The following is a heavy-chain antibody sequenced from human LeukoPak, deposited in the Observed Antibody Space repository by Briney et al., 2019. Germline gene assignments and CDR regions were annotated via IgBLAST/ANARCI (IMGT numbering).Heavy chain of an antibody. Sequence: SETLSLTCAVYGGSFSGYYWSWIRQPPGKGLEWIGEINHSGSTNCNPSLKSRVTISVDTSKNQFSLKLSSVTAADTAVYYCARGGRYCSGGSCYFIDYWGQGTLVTVSS. CDR1: GGSFSGYY. CDR2: INHSGST. V-gene: IGHV4-34*01. J-gene: IGHJ4*02. CDR3: ARGGRYCSGGSCYFIDY. D-gene: IGHD2-15*01.